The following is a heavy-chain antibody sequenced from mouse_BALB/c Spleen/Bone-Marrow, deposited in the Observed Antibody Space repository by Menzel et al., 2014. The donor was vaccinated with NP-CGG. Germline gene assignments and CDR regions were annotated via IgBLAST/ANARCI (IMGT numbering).Heavy chain of an antibody. D-gene: IGHD1-1*01. Sequence: QVQLQQPGAELVRPGASVTLSCKASGYTFTDYEMHWVKQTPVHGLEWIGTIDPETGGTAYNQKFKGKATLTADKSSSTAYMGLRSLTSEDSAVYYCTREGYYGSSPAWFPYWGQGTLVTVSA. CDR3: TREGYYGSSPAWFPY. V-gene: IGHV1-15*01. CDR2: IDPETGGT. CDR1: GYTFTDYE. J-gene: IGHJ3*01.